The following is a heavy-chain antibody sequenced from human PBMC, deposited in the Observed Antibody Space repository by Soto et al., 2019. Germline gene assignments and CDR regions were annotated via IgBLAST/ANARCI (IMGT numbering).Heavy chain of an antibody. CDR1: GFTFRNHG. CDR2: ISNDGGNI. V-gene: IGHV3-30*18. CDR3: AKDTYSSAWWGAFDP. D-gene: IGHD6-19*01. Sequence: ESGGGVVPPGMSLRLSCAASGFTFRNHGMHWVRQAPGKGLEWVAVISNDGGNIYYADSVKGRFTISRDNSKNTLYLQMNSLRAEDTAVYYCAKDTYSSAWWGAFDPWGQGTLVTVSS. J-gene: IGHJ5*02.